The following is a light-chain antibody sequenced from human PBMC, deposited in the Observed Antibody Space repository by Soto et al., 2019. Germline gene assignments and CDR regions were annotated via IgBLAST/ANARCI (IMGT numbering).Light chain of an antibody. V-gene: IGLV2-14*01. J-gene: IGLJ1*01. CDR3: SSYTSSSTL. CDR1: SSDVGSYNY. CDR2: EVS. Sequence: QSALTQPASVSGSPGQSITISCTGTSSDVGSYNYVSWCQQHPGKAPKLMIYEVSDRPSGISSRFSGSKSGNTASLTISGLQTEDEADYYCSSYTSSSTLFGTGTKLTVL.